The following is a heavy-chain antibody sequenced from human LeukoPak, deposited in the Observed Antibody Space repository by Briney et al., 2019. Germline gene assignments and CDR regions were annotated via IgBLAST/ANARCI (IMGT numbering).Heavy chain of an antibody. Sequence: GGSLRLSCAASGFAFSDYYMNWIRQAPGKGLEWVSYISSSSSYTNYADSVKGRFTISRDNAKNSLYLQMNSLRAEDMAVYYCAKARLRNDAFDIWGQGTRVTVSS. V-gene: IGHV3-11*03. CDR3: AKARLRNDAFDI. CDR2: ISSSSSYT. CDR1: GFAFSDYY. J-gene: IGHJ3*02. D-gene: IGHD4-17*01.